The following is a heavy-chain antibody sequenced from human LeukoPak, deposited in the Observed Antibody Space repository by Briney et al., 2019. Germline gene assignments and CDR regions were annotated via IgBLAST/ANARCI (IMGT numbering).Heavy chain of an antibody. D-gene: IGHD3-3*01. J-gene: IGHJ5*02. CDR2: INHSGST. Sequence: SETLSLTCAVYGGSFSGYYWSWIRQPPGKGLEWIGEINHSGSTNYNPSLKSRVTISVDTSKNQFSLKLSSVTAADTAVYYRARGLLLRTIFGVVIPGWFDPWGQGTLVTVSS. CDR1: GGSFSGYY. V-gene: IGHV4-34*01. CDR3: ARGLLLRTIFGVVIPGWFDP.